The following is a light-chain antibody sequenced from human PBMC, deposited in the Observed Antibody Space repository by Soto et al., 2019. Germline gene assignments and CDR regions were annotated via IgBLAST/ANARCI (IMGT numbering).Light chain of an antibody. Sequence: IQLTQFPSSLSASVGDRVTITCRASQGVSSHLAWHQQKPGEAPKLLIYEVSTLQSGVPSRFSGSGSGTDFTLTISSLQPEDFATYYCQHLNSYPITFGQGTRLEIK. J-gene: IGKJ5*01. V-gene: IGKV1-9*01. CDR3: QHLNSYPIT. CDR2: EVS. CDR1: QGVSSH.